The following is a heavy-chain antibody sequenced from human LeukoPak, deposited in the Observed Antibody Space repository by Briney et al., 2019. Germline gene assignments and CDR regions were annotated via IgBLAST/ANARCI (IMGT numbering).Heavy chain of an antibody. D-gene: IGHD3-10*01. CDR1: GYTFTSYY. CDR3: AREVRLEEARRRELDY. J-gene: IGHJ4*02. V-gene: IGHV1-46*01. CDR2: IDPNSGST. Sequence: ASVKVSCKASGYTFTSYYMHWVRQAPGQGLEWMGIIDPNSGSTNYAQKFQGRLTMTRDTSTSTVYMEVSSLRSEDTAVYYCAREVRLEEARRRELDYWGQGTLVTVSS.